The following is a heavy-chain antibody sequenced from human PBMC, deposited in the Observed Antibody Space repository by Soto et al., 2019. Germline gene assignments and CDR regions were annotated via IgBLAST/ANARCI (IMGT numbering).Heavy chain of an antibody. CDR3: ARDPGALGYCSGGSCWEFYYYMDV. CDR1: GFTFSSYG. CDR2: IWYDGSNK. D-gene: IGHD2-15*01. V-gene: IGHV3-33*01. Sequence: GGSLRLSCAASGFTFSSYGMHWVRQAPGKGLEWVAVIWYDGSNKYYADSVKGRFTISRDNSKNTLYLQMNSLRAEDTAVYYCARDPGALGYCSGGSCWEFYYYMDVWGKGTTVTVSS. J-gene: IGHJ6*03.